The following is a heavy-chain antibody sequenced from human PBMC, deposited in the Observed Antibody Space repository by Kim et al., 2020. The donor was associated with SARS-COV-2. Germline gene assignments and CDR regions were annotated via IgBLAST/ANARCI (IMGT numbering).Heavy chain of an antibody. J-gene: IGHJ4*02. Sequence: GSNKYYADSVKGRFTISRDNSKNTLYLQMNSLRAEDTAVYYCARDAVAGDWGQGTLVTVSS. CDR2: GSNK. V-gene: IGHV3-33*01. CDR3: ARDAVAGD. D-gene: IGHD6-19*01.